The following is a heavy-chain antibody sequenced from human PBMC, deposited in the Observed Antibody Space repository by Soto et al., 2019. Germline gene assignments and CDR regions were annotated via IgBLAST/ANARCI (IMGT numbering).Heavy chain of an antibody. CDR2: INPNSGGT. J-gene: IGHJ4*02. CDR3: ARDNPYNYGSGLFDY. V-gene: IGHV1-2*02. D-gene: IGHD5-18*01. Sequence: GASVKVSCKASGYTFTDYYMHWIRQAPGQGLEWMGWINPNSGGTHYAQKFQGRVTMTRDTSVSTAYMELSRLRSDDTAVYYCARDNPYNYGSGLFDYWGQGAL. CDR1: GYTFTDYY.